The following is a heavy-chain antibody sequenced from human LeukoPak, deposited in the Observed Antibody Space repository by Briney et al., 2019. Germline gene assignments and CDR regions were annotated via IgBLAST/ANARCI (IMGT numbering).Heavy chain of an antibody. Sequence: SETLSLTCTVSGGSISSSSYYWGWIRQPPGKGLEWIGSIYYSGSTYYNPSLKSRVTISVDTSKDQFSLKLSSVTAADTAVCYCARHPAYYGEIIPFDYWGQGTLVTVSS. CDR2: IYYSGST. J-gene: IGHJ4*02. CDR3: ARHPAYYGEIIPFDY. V-gene: IGHV4-39*01. D-gene: IGHD4-17*01. CDR1: GGSISSSSYY.